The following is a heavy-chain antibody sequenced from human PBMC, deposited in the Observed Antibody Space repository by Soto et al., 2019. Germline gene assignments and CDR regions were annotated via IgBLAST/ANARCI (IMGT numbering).Heavy chain of an antibody. CDR3: ARDRSREVVVAAARDYYGMDV. D-gene: IGHD2-15*01. J-gene: IGHJ6*02. CDR2: INPNSGGA. CDR1: GYTFTGYD. V-gene: IGHV1-2*04. Sequence: GASVKVSCKASGYTFTGYDMHWVRQAPGQGLEWMGWINPNSGGANYAQKFQGWVTMTRDTSISTAYMELSRLRSDDTAVYYCARDRSREVVVAAARDYYGMDVWGQGTTVTVSS.